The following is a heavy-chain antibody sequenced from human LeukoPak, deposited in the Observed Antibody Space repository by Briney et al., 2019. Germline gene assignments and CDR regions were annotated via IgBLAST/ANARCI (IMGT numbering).Heavy chain of an antibody. D-gene: IGHD6-13*01. CDR3: ARTRIAAAVDY. J-gene: IGHJ4*02. CDR2: ISSSSSYI. Sequence: GGSLRLSCAASGFTFSSYSMNWVRQAPGKGLEWVSSISSSSSYIYYADSVKGRFAISRDSAKNSLYLQMNSLRAEDTAVYYCARTRIAAAVDYWGQGTLVTVSS. V-gene: IGHV3-21*01. CDR1: GFTFSSYS.